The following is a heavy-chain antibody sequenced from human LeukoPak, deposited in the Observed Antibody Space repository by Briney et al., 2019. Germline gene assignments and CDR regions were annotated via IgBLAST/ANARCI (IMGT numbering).Heavy chain of an antibody. CDR1: GFTFNDYT. J-gene: IGHJ4*02. Sequence: KPGGSLRLSCAASGFTFNDYTMTWVRQAPGEGLEWVSSITGDCNYIFYADSVKGRFTISRDNAQNSLFLELNSLRGEDTAVYYCARERNFYYFDYWGQGALVTVSS. D-gene: IGHD3-3*01. CDR2: ITGDCNYI. V-gene: IGHV3-21*01. CDR3: ARERNFYYFDY.